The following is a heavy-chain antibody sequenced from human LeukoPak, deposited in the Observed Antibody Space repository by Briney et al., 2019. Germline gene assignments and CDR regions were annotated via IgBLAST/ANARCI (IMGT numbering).Heavy chain of an antibody. V-gene: IGHV4-59*01. CDR2: IYYSGST. D-gene: IGHD6-6*01. Sequence: PSETLSLTCTVSGGSISSYYWSWIRQPPGKGLEWIGYIYYSGSTNYNPSLKSRVTISVDTSKNQFSLKLSSVTAADTAVYYCARVGYSSSSGAFDIWGQGTMATVSS. J-gene: IGHJ3*02. CDR1: GGSISSYY. CDR3: ARVGYSSSSGAFDI.